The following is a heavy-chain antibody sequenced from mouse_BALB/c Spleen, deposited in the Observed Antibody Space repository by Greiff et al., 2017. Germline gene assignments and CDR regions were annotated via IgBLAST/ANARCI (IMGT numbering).Heavy chain of an antibody. Sequence: QVQLQQSGAELMKPGASVKISCKATGYTFSSYWIEWVKQRPGHGLEWIGEILPGSGSTNYNEKFKGKATFTADTSSNTAYMQLSSLTSEDSAVYYCASAGLRENFFAYWGQGTLVTVSA. CDR3: ASAGLRENFFAY. CDR1: GYTFSSYW. D-gene: IGHD2-4*01. J-gene: IGHJ3*01. V-gene: IGHV1-9*01. CDR2: ILPGSGST.